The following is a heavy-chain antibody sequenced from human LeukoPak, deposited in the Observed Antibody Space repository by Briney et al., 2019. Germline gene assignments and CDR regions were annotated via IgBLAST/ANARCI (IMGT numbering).Heavy chain of an antibody. CDR1: GFTFSNGW. V-gene: IGHV3-15*01. D-gene: IGHD3-22*01. Sequence: GGSLRLSCAVSGFTFSNGWMSWVRQAPGKGLEWVGRIRSKTDGGTTDYAAPVKGGFTISRDDSKNTLYLQMNSLKTEDTAVYYCTTEYYYDSSGLFDYWGQGTLVTVSS. CDR3: TTEYYYDSSGLFDY. CDR2: IRSKTDGGTT. J-gene: IGHJ4*02.